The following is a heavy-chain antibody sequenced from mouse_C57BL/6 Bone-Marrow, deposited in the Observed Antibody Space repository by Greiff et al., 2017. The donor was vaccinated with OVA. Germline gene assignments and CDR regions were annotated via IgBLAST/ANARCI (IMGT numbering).Heavy chain of an antibody. J-gene: IGHJ2*01. CDR3: ASEKTSNDY. CDR2: IWGVGST. Sequence: QVQLQQSGPGLVAPSQSLSITCTVSGFSLTSYGVDWVRQSPGKGLEWLGVIWGVGSTNYNSAPKSRLSISKDNSKSQVFLKMNSLQTDDTAMYYCASEKTSNDYWGQGTTLTVSS. CDR1: GFSLTSYG. V-gene: IGHV2-6*01.